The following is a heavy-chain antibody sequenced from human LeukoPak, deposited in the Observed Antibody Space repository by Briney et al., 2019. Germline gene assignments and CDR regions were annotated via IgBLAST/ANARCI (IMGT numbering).Heavy chain of an antibody. CDR1: GFTFTNYW. Sequence: GGSLRLSCAASGFTFTNYWMSWLRQAPGKGLELVANIKQDSSEKYYVDSVKGRFTISRDNAKNSLYLQMNSLRAEDTAVYYCARLREIPVFGVVTKSTSYFDYWGQGTLVTVSS. CDR3: ARLREIPVFGVVTKSTSYFDY. CDR2: IKQDSSEK. D-gene: IGHD3-3*01. J-gene: IGHJ4*02. V-gene: IGHV3-7*01.